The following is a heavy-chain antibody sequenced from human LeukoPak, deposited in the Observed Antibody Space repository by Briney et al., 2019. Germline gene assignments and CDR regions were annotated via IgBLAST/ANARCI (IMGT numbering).Heavy chain of an antibody. J-gene: IGHJ6*02. D-gene: IGHD6-19*01. CDR2: ISYDGSNK. CDR3: ARERLADYHYFYGMDV. V-gene: IGHV3-30*03. CDR1: GFTFNTYG. Sequence: GRSLRLSCAVSGFTFNTYGMHWVRQAPGKGLEWVTTISYDGSNKYYADSVKGRFTISRDNSKSTLYLQMNSLRAEDTAVYYCARERLADYHYFYGMDVWGQGTTVTVSS.